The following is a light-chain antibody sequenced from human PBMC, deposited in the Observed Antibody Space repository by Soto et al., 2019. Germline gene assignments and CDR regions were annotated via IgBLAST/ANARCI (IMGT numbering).Light chain of an antibody. CDR3: QQYNSDSRT. Sequence: DIQMTQSPSTLSASVGDRVTITCRASQSISTWLAWYQQKPGNAPTLLIFDASNLESGVPSRFSGSGSGTDFTLTIDSLQPDDFATYYCQQYNSDSRTFGQGAELDIK. CDR1: QSISTW. J-gene: IGKJ1*01. V-gene: IGKV1-5*01. CDR2: DAS.